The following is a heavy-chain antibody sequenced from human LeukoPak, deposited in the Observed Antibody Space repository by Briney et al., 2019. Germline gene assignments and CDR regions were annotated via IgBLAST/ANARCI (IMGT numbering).Heavy chain of an antibody. Sequence: SVKVSCKASGYTFTSYAMHWVRQAPGQRLEWMGRIIPIFGIANYAQKFQGRVTITADKSTSTAYMELSSLRSEDTAVYYCARPRGGDSSGYFDYWGQGTLVTVSS. J-gene: IGHJ4*02. CDR2: IIPIFGIA. V-gene: IGHV1-69*04. D-gene: IGHD3-22*01. CDR3: ARPRGGDSSGYFDY. CDR1: GYTFTSYA.